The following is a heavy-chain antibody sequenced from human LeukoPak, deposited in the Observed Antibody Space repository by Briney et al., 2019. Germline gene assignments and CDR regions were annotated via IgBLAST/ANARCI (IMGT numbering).Heavy chain of an antibody. V-gene: IGHV3-64*01. J-gene: IGHJ4*02. CDR3: ARPSSSWSALLSY. CDR1: GFTFSSYW. Sequence: PGGSLRLSCAASGFTFSSYWMSWVRQAPGKGLEYVSAISSNGGSTYYANSVKGRFTISRDNSKNTLYLQMGSLRAEDMAVYYCARPSSSWSALLSYWGQGTLVTVSS. CDR2: ISSNGGST. D-gene: IGHD6-13*01.